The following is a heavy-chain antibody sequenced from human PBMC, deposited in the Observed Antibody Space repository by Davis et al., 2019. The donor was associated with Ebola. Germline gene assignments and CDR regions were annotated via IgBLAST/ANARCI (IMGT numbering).Heavy chain of an antibody. CDR3: ASSPYYDYVWGSYRWSFWDY. CDR1: GYSFTSYW. J-gene: IGHJ4*02. CDR2: IYPDDSDT. D-gene: IGHD3-16*02. V-gene: IGHV5-51*01. Sequence: GESLKISCKGSGYSFTSYWIGWVRQMPGKGLEWMGIIYPDDSDTRYSPSFQGHVTISADKSISTAYLQWSSLKASDTAMYYCASSPYYDYVWGSYRWSFWDYWGQGTLVTVST.